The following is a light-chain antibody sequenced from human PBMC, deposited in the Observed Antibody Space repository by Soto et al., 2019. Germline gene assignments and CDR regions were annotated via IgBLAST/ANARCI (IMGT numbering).Light chain of an antibody. J-gene: IGKJ3*01. CDR3: QQDSNLPFT. CDR1: QDISDK. CDR2: EAS. V-gene: IGKV1-33*01. Sequence: DIQMTQSPSSLSASVGDRVTITCQASQDISDKLTWYQQKSGKPPNLLIYEASNLELGVPSRFSGSASGTDFTFTISNLPHEYYGTYYCQQDSNLPFTFGPGTKIDIK.